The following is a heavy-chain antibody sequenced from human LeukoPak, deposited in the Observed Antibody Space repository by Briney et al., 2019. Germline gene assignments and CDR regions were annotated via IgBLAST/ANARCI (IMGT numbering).Heavy chain of an antibody. CDR2: IYHSGST. CDR1: GGSISSYY. Sequence: PSETLSLTCTVSGGSISSYYWSWIRQPPGKGLEWIGSIYHSGSTYYNPSLKSRVTISVDTSKNQFSLKLSSVTAADTAVYYCARSSRKAFDIWGQGTMVTVSS. V-gene: IGHV4-59*08. CDR3: ARSSRKAFDI. J-gene: IGHJ3*02.